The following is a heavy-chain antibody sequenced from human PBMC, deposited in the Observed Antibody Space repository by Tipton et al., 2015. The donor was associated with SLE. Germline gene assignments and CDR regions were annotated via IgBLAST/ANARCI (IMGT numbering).Heavy chain of an antibody. CDR2: IWYDGSNK. J-gene: IGHJ6*02. CDR3: AIAATTPTDYYYGMDV. V-gene: IGHV3-30*19. D-gene: IGHD1-1*01. Sequence: RSLRLSCAASGFTFSSYGMHWVRQAPGKGLEWVAVIWYDGSNKYYADSVKGRFTISRDNSKNTLYLQMNSLRAEDTAVYYCAIAATTPTDYYYGMDVWGQGTTVTVSS. CDR1: GFTFSSYG.